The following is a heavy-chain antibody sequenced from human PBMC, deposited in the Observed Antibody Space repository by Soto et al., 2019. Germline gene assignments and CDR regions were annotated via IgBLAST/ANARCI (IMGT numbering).Heavy chain of an antibody. J-gene: IGHJ4*02. CDR2: IYYSGST. CDR3: ARGHGGAYDFWSGYTFDY. Sequence: SETLSLTCTVSGGSVSSGSYYWSWIRQPPGKGLEWIGYIYYSGSTNYNPSLKSRVTISVDTSKNQFSLKLSSVTAADTAVYYCARGHGGAYDFWSGYTFDYWGQGTQVTVSS. D-gene: IGHD3-3*01. CDR1: GGSVSSGSYY. V-gene: IGHV4-61*01.